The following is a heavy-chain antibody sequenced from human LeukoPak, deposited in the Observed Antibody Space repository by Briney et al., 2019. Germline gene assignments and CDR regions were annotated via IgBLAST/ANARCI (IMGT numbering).Heavy chain of an antibody. D-gene: IGHD3-22*01. CDR2: IYHSGST. CDR1: GYSISSGYY. J-gene: IGHJ4*02. Sequence: SETLSLTCTVSGYSISSGYYWGWIRPPPGKGLEWIGSIYHSGSTYYNPSLKSRVTISVDTSKNQISLKLSSVTAADTAVYYCARDRYYYDSSGYSERFDYWGQGTLVTVSS. V-gene: IGHV4-38-2*02. CDR3: ARDRYYYDSSGYSERFDY.